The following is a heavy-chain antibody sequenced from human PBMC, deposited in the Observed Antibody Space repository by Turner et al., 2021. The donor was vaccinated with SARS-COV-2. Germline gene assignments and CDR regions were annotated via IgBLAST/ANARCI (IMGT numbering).Heavy chain of an antibody. CDR2: ISSSSSYI. J-gene: IGHJ3*02. CDR1: GFTFSSYS. CDR3: ARWDNYYDSSGYYPDAFDI. Sequence: EVQLVESGGGMVKPGGSLRLSCAASGFTFSSYSMNWVRQAQGKGLEWGSVISSSSSYIYYADSVKGRFTISRDNAKNSLYLQMNSLRAEDTAVYYCARWDNYYDSSGYYPDAFDIWGQGTMVTVSS. D-gene: IGHD3-22*01. V-gene: IGHV3-21*01.